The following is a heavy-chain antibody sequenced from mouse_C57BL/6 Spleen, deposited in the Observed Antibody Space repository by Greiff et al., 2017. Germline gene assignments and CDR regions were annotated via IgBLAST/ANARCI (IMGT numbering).Heavy chain of an antibody. J-gene: IGHJ2*01. V-gene: IGHV1-82*01. CDR3: AREEIFPHYFDY. CDR2: IYPGDGDT. Sequence: VQLQQSGPELVKPGASVKISCKASGYAFSSSWMNWVKQRPGKGLEWIGRIYPGDGDTNYNGKFKGKATLTADKSSSTAYMQLSSLTSEDSAVYFCAREEIFPHYFDYWGQGTTLTVSS. CDR1: GYAFSSSW.